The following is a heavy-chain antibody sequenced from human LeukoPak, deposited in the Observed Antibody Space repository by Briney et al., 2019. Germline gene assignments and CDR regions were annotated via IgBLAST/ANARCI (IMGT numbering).Heavy chain of an antibody. V-gene: IGHV3-74*01. CDR3: ARGRPHGNDY. CDR1: GFTFSSYW. D-gene: IGHD4-23*01. CDR2: IASDGSST. J-gene: IGHJ4*02. Sequence: GGSLRVSCAASGFTFSSYWMNWVRQAPGKGLVWVSRIASDGSSTTYADSVKGRFSISRDNAKNTLYLQMNSLRVEDTAVYYCARGRPHGNDYWGQGTLVTVSS.